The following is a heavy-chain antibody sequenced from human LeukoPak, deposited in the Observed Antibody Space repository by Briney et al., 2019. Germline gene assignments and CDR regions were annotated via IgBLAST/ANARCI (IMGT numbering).Heavy chain of an antibody. CDR2: IGGGPV. CDR3: AKGGGWLYYFDY. D-gene: IGHD6-19*01. Sequence: GGSLRLSCVGSGFTFNNYAMTWVRQAPGKGLEWVSTIGGGPVYYADSVKGRFTISRDDSKNTLYLQMNSLRAEDTAVYYCAKGGGWLYYFDYWGQGTLVTVSS. V-gene: IGHV3-23*01. J-gene: IGHJ4*02. CDR1: GFTFNNYA.